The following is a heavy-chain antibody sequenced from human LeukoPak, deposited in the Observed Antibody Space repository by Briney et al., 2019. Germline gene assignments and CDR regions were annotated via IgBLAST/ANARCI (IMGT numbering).Heavy chain of an antibody. D-gene: IGHD4-17*01. J-gene: IGHJ6*03. CDR2: IYYSGST. CDR3: ARQPQDYAGYYYYMDV. CDR1: GGSISSNSYY. V-gene: IGHV4-39*07. Sequence: SETLSLTCAVSGGSISSNSYYWGWIRQPPGKGLEWIGSIYYSGSTYYNPSLKSRVTISVDTSKNQFSLKLSSVTAADTAVYYCARQPQDYAGYYYYMDVWGKGTTVTVSS.